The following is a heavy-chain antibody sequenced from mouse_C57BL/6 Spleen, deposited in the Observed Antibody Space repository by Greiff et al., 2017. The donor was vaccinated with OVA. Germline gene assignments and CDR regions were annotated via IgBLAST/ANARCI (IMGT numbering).Heavy chain of an antibody. CDR3: ARKGNYGSFDY. CDR2: INPSNGGT. Sequence: QVQLQQPGTELVKPGASVKLSCKASGYTFTSYWMHWVKQRPGQGLEWIGNINPSNGGTNYNEKFKSKATLTVDKSSSTAYMQLSSLTSEDSAVXECARKGNYGSFDYWGQGTTLTVSS. V-gene: IGHV1-53*01. CDR1: GYTFTSYW. J-gene: IGHJ2*01. D-gene: IGHD1-1*01.